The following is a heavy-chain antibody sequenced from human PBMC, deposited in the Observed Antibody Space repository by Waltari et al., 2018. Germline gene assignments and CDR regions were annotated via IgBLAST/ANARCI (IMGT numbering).Heavy chain of an antibody. D-gene: IGHD4-17*01. Sequence: QVQLQESGPGLVKPSETLSLTCTVSGGSISSHYWSWIRQPPGKGLEWIGYIYYSGSTNYNPSLKSRVTISVDTSKNQFSLKLSSVTAADTAVYYCASSTTVTTPYWYFDLWGRGTLVTVSS. CDR3: ASSTTVTTPYWYFDL. CDR2: IYYSGST. J-gene: IGHJ2*01. CDR1: GGSISSHY. V-gene: IGHV4-59*11.